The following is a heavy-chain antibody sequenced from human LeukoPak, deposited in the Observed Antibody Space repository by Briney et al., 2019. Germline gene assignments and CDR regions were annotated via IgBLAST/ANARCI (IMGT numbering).Heavy chain of an antibody. D-gene: IGHD3-10*01. Sequence: SETLSLTCTVSGGSLSSTIYCWGWIRQPPGKGLEWIGNIYYSGSTYYNPSLKSRVTISVDTSKNQFSLKLSSVTAADTAVYYCARPSGSSSNWFDPWGQGTLVTVSS. CDR1: GGSLSSTIYC. CDR3: ARPSGSSSNWFDP. V-gene: IGHV4-39*01. CDR2: IYYSGST. J-gene: IGHJ5*02.